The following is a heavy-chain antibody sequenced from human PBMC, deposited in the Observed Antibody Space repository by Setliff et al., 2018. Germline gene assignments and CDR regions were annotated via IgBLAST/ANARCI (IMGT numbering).Heavy chain of an antibody. D-gene: IGHD2-21*01. J-gene: IGHJ5*02. V-gene: IGHV1-69*10. CDR2: FDPEDGET. CDR1: GYTFTSYD. CDR3: ARDRGGTAIANWFDR. Sequence: SVKVSCKASGYTFTSYDINWVRQVTGQGLEWMGGFDPEDGETIYAQNFQGRVTITADKSTSTAYMDLSSLRSEDSAVYYCARDRGGTAIANWFDRWGQGTLVTVSS.